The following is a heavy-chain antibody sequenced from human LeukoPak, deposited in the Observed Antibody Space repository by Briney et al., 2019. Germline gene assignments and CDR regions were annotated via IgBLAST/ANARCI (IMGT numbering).Heavy chain of an antibody. CDR1: GFTFGDYA. Sequence: PGGSLRLSCSASGFTFGDYAMSWFRQAPGKGLEWVGRIKSKTDGGTTDYAAPVKGRFTISRDDSKNTLYLQMNSLKTEDTAVYYCTTDRRGYFDYWGQGTLVTVSS. CDR2: IKSKTDGGTT. J-gene: IGHJ4*02. D-gene: IGHD3-10*01. V-gene: IGHV3-15*01. CDR3: TTDRRGYFDY.